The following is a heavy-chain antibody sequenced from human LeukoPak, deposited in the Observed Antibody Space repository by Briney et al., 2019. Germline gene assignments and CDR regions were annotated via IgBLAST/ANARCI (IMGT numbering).Heavy chain of an antibody. Sequence: GGSLRLSCAASGFPFASYAMSWVRQAPGQGLEWVSVISGGGDSNYADSVKGRFTVSRDNSKNTLYLEMNSLRVEDTAVYFCAKPQSSGNYGFDYWGQGILVTVSS. CDR1: GFPFASYA. J-gene: IGHJ4*02. CDR3: AKPQSSGNYGFDY. D-gene: IGHD3-10*01. V-gene: IGHV3-23*01. CDR2: ISGGGDS.